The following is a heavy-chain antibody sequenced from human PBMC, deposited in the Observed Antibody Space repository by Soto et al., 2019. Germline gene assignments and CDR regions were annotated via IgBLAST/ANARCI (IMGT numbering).Heavy chain of an antibody. V-gene: IGHV3-21*01. Sequence: EVQLVESGGGLVKPGGSLRLSCAASGFTFSSYSMNWVRQAPGKGLEWVSSISSSSSYIYYADSVKGRFTISRDNAKNSLYLQMNSLRAEDTAVYYCARISRGDGYNSDDYWGQGTLVTVSS. CDR3: ARISRGDGYNSDDY. J-gene: IGHJ4*02. CDR1: GFTFSSYS. D-gene: IGHD5-12*01. CDR2: ISSSSSYI.